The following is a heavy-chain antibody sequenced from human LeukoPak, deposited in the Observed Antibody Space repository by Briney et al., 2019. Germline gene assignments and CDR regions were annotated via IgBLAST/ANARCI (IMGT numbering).Heavy chain of an antibody. Sequence: SETLSLTFTVSGGSSSSFYWSWIRQPPGKGLEWIGYIDYSGSTSYNPSLKSRVTISVDTSKDQFSLRLTSVTAADTAVYYCARRFLGDWYFDLWGRGTLVTVSS. V-gene: IGHV4-59*13. CDR1: GGSSSSFY. J-gene: IGHJ2*01. CDR2: IDYSGST. CDR3: ARRFLGDWYFDL. D-gene: IGHD1-26*01.